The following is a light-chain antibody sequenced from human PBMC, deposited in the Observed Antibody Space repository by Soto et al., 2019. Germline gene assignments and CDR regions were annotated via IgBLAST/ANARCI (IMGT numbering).Light chain of an antibody. Sequence: QSVLSQPPSASGTPGQRVIISCSGSNSNIGRNTVNWYQLLPGTAPKLLIYTNNQRPSGVPDRFSASKSGTSASLANSGLQSEDEADYYCAAWDASLNGPVFGGGTKVTVL. V-gene: IGLV1-44*01. CDR2: TNN. CDR3: AAWDASLNGPV. CDR1: NSNIGRNT. J-gene: IGLJ2*01.